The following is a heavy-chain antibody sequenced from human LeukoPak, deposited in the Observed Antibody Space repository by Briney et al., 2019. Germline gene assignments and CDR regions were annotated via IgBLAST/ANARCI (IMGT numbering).Heavy chain of an antibody. V-gene: IGHV5-51*01. Sequence: GESLMISCKGSGYSFSNYWIAWVRQMPGKGLEWMGIIYPGDSDTTYSPSFQGQVTISADKSISTAYLQWSSLKASDTAMYYCARRRWADAFDIWGQGTMVTVSS. CDR1: GYSFSNYW. CDR3: ARRRWADAFDI. D-gene: IGHD4-23*01. J-gene: IGHJ3*02. CDR2: IYPGDSDT.